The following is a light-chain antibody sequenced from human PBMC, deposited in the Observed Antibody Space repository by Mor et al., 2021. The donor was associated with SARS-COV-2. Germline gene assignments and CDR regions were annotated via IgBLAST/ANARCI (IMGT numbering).Light chain of an antibody. V-gene: IGKV3-15*01. J-gene: IGKJ1*01. CDR3: QQYNNWPPWT. CDR2: GAS. Sequence: LSCRASQSVSSNLAWYQQKLGQAPRLLIYGASTRATGIPARFSGSGSGTEFTLTISSLQSEDFAVYYCQQYNNWPPWTFGQGT. CDR1: QSVSSN.